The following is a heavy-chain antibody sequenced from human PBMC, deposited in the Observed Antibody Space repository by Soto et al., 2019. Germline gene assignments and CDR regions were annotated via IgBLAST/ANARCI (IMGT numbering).Heavy chain of an antibody. CDR3: ASDEIYLERRPSYGKDV. D-gene: IGHD1-20*01. Sequence: QMQLVESGGGVVQPGKSLRLSCIASGFTFSNYGMHWVRQAPGKGLEWVSVIWYDGGSKFYADSVKGRFTISRDNSKNTLYLQMTSLRADDTAVYYGASDEIYLERRPSYGKDVWGQGTTVIVSS. V-gene: IGHV3-33*01. CDR2: IWYDGGSK. CDR1: GFTFSNYG. J-gene: IGHJ6*02.